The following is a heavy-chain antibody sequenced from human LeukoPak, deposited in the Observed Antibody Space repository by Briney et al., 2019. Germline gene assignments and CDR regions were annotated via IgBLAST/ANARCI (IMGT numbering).Heavy chain of an antibody. D-gene: IGHD2-2*01. CDR3: AKDRHCSSTSCLPFDY. CDR2: IYSGGST. V-gene: IGHV3-53*01. J-gene: IGHJ4*02. CDR1: GFTVSSNY. Sequence: GGSLRLSCAASGFTVSSNYMSWVRQAPGKGLEWVSVIYSGGSTYYADSVKGRFTISRDNSKNTLYLQMNSLRAEDTAVYYCAKDRHCSSTSCLPFDYWGQGTLVTVSS.